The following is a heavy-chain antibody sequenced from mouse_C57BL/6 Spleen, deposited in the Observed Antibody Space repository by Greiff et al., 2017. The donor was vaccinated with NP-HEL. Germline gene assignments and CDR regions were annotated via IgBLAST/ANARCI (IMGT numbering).Heavy chain of an antibody. V-gene: IGHV3-6*01. CDR2: ISYDGSN. CDR3: AREGDYGSSFSYYYAMDY. CDR1: GYSITSGYY. J-gene: IGHJ4*01. Sequence: EVKLMESGPGLVKPSQSLSLTCSVTGYSITSGYYWNWIRQFPGNKLEWMGYISYDGSNNYNPSLKNRISITRDTSKNQFFLKLNSVTTEDTATYYCAREGDYGSSFSYYYAMDYWGQGTSVTVSS. D-gene: IGHD1-1*01.